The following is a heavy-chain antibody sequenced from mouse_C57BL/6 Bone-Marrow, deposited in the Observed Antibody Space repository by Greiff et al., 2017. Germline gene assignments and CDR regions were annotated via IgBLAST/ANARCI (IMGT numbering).Heavy chain of an antibody. CDR2: IYPGGGYT. CDR1: GYTFTNYW. Sequence: VQLQQSGAELVRPGTSVKMSCKASGYTFTNYWIGWAKQRPGHGLEWIGDIYPGGGYTNYNEQFKGKATLTADKSSSTAYMQFSSLTSEDSAIYYCARHDYGPWFAYWGQGTLVTVSA. J-gene: IGHJ3*01. CDR3: ARHDYGPWFAY. V-gene: IGHV1-63*01. D-gene: IGHD2-4*01.